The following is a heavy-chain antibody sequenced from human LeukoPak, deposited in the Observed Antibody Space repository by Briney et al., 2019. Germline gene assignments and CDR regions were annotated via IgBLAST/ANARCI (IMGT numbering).Heavy chain of an antibody. CDR3: ATYTHWVAGDV. D-gene: IGHD3-16*01. V-gene: IGHV3-7*01. CDR1: GLTFSDSW. CDR2: MNQDGSAK. Sequence: PGGSLRLSCAASGLTFSDSWMSWVRQAPGKGLEWVANMNQDGSAKDYVDSVKGRFTISRDNARSSLYLQMSSLRAEDTAVYYCATYTHWVAGDVWGQGTTVTVSS. J-gene: IGHJ6*02.